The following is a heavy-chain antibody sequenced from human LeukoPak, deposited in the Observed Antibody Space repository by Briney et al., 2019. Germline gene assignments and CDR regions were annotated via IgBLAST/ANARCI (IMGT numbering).Heavy chain of an antibody. J-gene: IGHJ5*02. D-gene: IGHD4-17*01. CDR3: ARFPVTTQDNWFDP. Sequence: PSETLSLTCTLSGGSISSYYWSWIRQPPGKGLEWIGYIYYSGSTNYNPSLKSRVTISVDTSKNQFSLKLSSVTAADTAVYYCARFPVTTQDNWFDPWGQGTLVTVSS. CDR1: GGSISSYY. CDR2: IYYSGST. V-gene: IGHV4-59*01.